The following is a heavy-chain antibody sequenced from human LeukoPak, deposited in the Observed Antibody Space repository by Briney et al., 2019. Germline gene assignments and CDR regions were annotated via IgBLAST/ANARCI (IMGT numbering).Heavy chain of an antibody. D-gene: IGHD5-24*01. V-gene: IGHV3-7*01. Sequence: GGSLRLSCAASGFTFSSYWMNWVRQAPGKGLEWVANIKQDGSEKHYVVFVKGRFPISRDNAKNSLDLQMNSLRAEDTAMYYCARARGDGYQWYFDLWGRGTLVTVSS. CDR3: ARARGDGYQWYFDL. CDR2: IKQDGSEK. CDR1: GFTFSSYW. J-gene: IGHJ2*01.